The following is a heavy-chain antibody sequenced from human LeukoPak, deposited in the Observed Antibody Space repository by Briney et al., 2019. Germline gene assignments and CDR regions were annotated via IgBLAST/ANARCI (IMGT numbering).Heavy chain of an antibody. CDR1: GFTFSNYG. CDR2: INEDGSRT. D-gene: IGHD2-2*01. Sequence: TGGSLRLSCAASGFTFSNYGMSWVRQAPGKGLEWVANINEDGSRTFYVDSVKGRFTISSDNAKSSLYLQMNSLRAEDTAVYYCARNPAKVFPAVLWGRGTRVSVSS. CDR3: ARNPAKVFPAVL. V-gene: IGHV3-7*03. J-gene: IGHJ4*02.